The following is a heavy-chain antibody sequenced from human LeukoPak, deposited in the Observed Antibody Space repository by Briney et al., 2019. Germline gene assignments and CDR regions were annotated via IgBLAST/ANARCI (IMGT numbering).Heavy chain of an antibody. V-gene: IGHV1-18*01. Sequence: GASVKVSCKASGYTFTRYGISWVGQAPGQGLEWMGGISAYNGNTNYAQKLQGRVTMTTDTSTSTAYMELRSLRSDDTAVYYCARVSPLYGDYDYWGQGTLVTVSS. CDR2: ISAYNGNT. CDR3: ARVSPLYGDYDY. CDR1: GYTFTRYG. J-gene: IGHJ4*02. D-gene: IGHD4-17*01.